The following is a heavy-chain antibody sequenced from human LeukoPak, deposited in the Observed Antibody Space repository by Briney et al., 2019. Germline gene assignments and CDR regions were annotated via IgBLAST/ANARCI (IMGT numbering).Heavy chain of an antibody. V-gene: IGHV4-61*02. Sequence: SQTLSLTCTVSGDSISSGSYYWSWIRQPAGKGLEWIGRIYTSRSTNYNPSLKSRVTISVDTSKNQFSLKLSSVTAADTAVYYCAREDPGNYDYVWGSYHRYYFDYWGQGTLVTVSS. CDR3: AREDPGNYDYVWGSYHRYYFDY. J-gene: IGHJ4*02. CDR2: IYTSRST. D-gene: IGHD3-16*02. CDR1: GDSISSGSYY.